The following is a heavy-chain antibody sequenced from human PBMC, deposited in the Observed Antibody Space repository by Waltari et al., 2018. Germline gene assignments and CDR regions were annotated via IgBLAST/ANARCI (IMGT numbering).Heavy chain of an antibody. J-gene: IGHJ4*02. Sequence: QVQLQQWGAGLLKPSETLSLTCAVYGGSFSGYYWSWIRQPPGKGLEWIGEINHSGSTNYNPSLKSRVTIAVDTSKNQFSLKLSAVTAADTAVYYCARGFGLGRHLGVWGQGTLVTVSS. CDR1: GGSFSGYY. V-gene: IGHV4-34*01. CDR3: ARGFGLGRHLGV. CDR2: INHSGST. D-gene: IGHD3-16*01.